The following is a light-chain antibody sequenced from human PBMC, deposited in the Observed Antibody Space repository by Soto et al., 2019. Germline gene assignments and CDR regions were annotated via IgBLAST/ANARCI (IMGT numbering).Light chain of an antibody. V-gene: IGKV3-20*01. J-gene: IGKJ4*01. Sequence: EIVLTQSPGTLSLSPGERATLSRRASQSVGNNYLAWYQQKPGQPPRFLMYDASTRATGIPDRFSGSGSGTDFTLTITRLEPEDFAVYYCQQYGSSPLTFGGGTKVDIK. CDR1: QSVGNNY. CDR2: DAS. CDR3: QQYGSSPLT.